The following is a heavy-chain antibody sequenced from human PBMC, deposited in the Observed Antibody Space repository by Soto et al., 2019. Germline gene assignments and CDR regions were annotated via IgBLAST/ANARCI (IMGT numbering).Heavy chain of an antibody. Sequence: GGSLRLSCTVSGITFGNYAMSWVRQAPGKGLQWVSTIDTSGRNTYYADSVKGRVTISRDNSKNTLYLQVSSLRDDDTAVYYCAFDYWCQGTLVTVSS. CDR2: IDTSGRNT. CDR1: GITFGNYA. J-gene: IGHJ4*02. V-gene: IGHV3-23*05. CDR3: AFDY.